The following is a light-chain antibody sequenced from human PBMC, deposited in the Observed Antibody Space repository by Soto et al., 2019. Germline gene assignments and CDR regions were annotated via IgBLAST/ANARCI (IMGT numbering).Light chain of an antibody. Sequence: EIVMTQSPATLSVSPGERATLSCRASQSVSSNLAWYQQKPGQAPRLLIYDASTRATGIPARFRGSGSGTEFTLTISSLQSEDFSTYYCQQSDSTPYTFGQGTKVEI. V-gene: IGKV3-15*01. CDR2: DAS. CDR1: QSVSSN. J-gene: IGKJ2*01. CDR3: QQSDSTPYT.